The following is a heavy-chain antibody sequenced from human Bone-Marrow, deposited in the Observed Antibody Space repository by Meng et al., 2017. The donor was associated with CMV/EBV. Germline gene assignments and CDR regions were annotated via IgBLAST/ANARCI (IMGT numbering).Heavy chain of an antibody. CDR1: GFTFSNYG. J-gene: IGHJ4*03. Sequence: GESLKISCAASGFTFSNYGMHWVRQAPGKGLEWVTFIRFDGSNNSYVDSVQGRFTISRDNSKSTLYLQMNSLRAEDTALYYCARGKAHLWSLLDYWGQGTTVTVSS. V-gene: IGHV3-30*02. CDR2: IRFDGSNN. CDR3: ARGKAHLWSLLDY. D-gene: IGHD4-17*01.